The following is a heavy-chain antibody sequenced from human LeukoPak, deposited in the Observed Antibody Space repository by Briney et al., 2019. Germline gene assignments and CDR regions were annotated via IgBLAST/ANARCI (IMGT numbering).Heavy chain of an antibody. CDR1: GFTFSSYE. D-gene: IGHD4-17*01. CDR2: ITTSGRTI. Sequence: GGSLRLSCAASGFTFSSYEMNWVRQAPGKGLEWVSYITTSGRTIYYADSVKGRFTISRDNGKNSLYLQMNSLRAEDTAVYYCARGEDYGTNSFDYWGQGTLVTVSS. CDR3: ARGEDYGTNSFDY. V-gene: IGHV3-48*03. J-gene: IGHJ4*02.